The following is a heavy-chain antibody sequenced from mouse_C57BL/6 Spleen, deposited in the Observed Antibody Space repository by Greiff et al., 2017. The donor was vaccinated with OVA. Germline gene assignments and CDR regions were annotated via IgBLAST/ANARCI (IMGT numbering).Heavy chain of an antibody. D-gene: IGHD1-1*01. CDR3: ASYGSSLWFAY. CDR2: IYPRSGNT. CDR1: GYTFTSYG. J-gene: IGHJ3*01. Sequence: VKLMESGAELARPGASVKLSCKASGYTFTSYGISWVKQRTGKGLEWIGEIYPRSGNTYYNEKFKGKATLTADKSSSTAYMELRSLTSEDSAVYFCASYGSSLWFAYWGQGTLVTVSA. V-gene: IGHV1-81*01.